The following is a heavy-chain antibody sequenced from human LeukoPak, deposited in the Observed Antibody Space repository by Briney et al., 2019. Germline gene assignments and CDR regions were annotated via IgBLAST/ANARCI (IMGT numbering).Heavy chain of an antibody. CDR1: GYTFTSYD. J-gene: IGHJ4*02. Sequence: ASVKVSCKASGYTFTSYDINWVRQATGQGFECMGWMNPNSGNTGYAQKFQGRVTITRNTSISTAYMELSSLRSEDTAVYYCARGTYYDSSGYVVDYWGQGTLVTVSS. CDR2: MNPNSGNT. V-gene: IGHV1-8*03. D-gene: IGHD3-22*01. CDR3: ARGTYYDSSGYVVDY.